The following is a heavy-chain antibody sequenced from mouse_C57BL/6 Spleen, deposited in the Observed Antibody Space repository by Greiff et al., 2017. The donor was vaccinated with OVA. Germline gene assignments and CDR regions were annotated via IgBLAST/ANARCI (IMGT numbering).Heavy chain of an antibody. J-gene: IGHJ4*01. V-gene: IGHV5-12*01. Sequence: EVQLVESGGGLVQPGGSLTLSCAASGFTFSDYYMYWVRQTPEKRLEWVAYISNGGGSTYYPDTVKGRFTISSDNAKNTLYLQMNRLKAEDTAMYYCARHYYGSSYEGAMDYWGQGTSVTVSS. CDR2: ISNGGGST. CDR3: ARHYYGSSYEGAMDY. CDR1: GFTFSDYY. D-gene: IGHD1-1*01.